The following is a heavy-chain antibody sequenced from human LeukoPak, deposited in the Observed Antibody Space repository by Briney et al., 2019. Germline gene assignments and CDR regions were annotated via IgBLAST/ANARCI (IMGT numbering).Heavy chain of an antibody. D-gene: IGHD6-13*01. CDR1: GFTFSSYA. Sequence: GGSLRLSCVASGFTFSSYAMSWVRQAPGKGLEWVSAFGGSGGSTYYADSVKGRFTVSRDDFKNTLYLQMNSLRVEDTAVYYCAKDEAPAAGSWNYYYGMDVWGQGTTVTVSS. CDR2: FGGSGGST. CDR3: AKDEAPAAGSWNYYYGMDV. J-gene: IGHJ6*02. V-gene: IGHV3-23*01.